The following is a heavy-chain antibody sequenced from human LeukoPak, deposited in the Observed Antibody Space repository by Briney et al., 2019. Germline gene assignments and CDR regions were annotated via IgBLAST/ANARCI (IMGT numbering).Heavy chain of an antibody. Sequence: GGSLRLSCAASGFTFNNYSMNWVRRAPGKGLEWVSYISISSGTIYYADSVKGRFTISRDNAKNSLFLQMNSLRDEDTAVYYCARDPYSGGYGAYYYYYMDVWGKGTTVTVSS. CDR2: ISISSGTI. CDR1: GFTFNNYS. J-gene: IGHJ6*03. V-gene: IGHV3-48*02. D-gene: IGHD6-19*01. CDR3: ARDPYSGGYGAYYYYYMDV.